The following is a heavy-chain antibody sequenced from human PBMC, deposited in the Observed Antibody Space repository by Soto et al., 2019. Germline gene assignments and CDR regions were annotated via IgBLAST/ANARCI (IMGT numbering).Heavy chain of an antibody. D-gene: IGHD1-20*01. J-gene: IGHJ4*02. CDR2: INSDGSTT. V-gene: IGHV3-74*01. Sequence: EVQLVESGGGLVQPGGSLRLSCAASGFTFSNYWMHWVRQAPGKGLVWVSRINSDGSTTGNADSVKGRFTISRDNAKSTLYLQMNSLRAEDTAVYYCVRGSVYNWRGDYWGQGTLVTVSS. CDR3: VRGSVYNWRGDY. CDR1: GFTFSNYW.